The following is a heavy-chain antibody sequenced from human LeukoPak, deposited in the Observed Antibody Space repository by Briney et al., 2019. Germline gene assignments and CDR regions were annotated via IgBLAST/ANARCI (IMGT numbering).Heavy chain of an antibody. D-gene: IGHD1-26*01. CDR2: IKQDGSTK. Sequence: PGRSLRLSCAASGFTFTNSWMAWVRQAPGKGLEWVANIKQDGSTKHYADSLKGRFTISRDNPKNSLYLQMNSLRADDTAVYYCARDTDGSLDYWGQGILVTVAP. V-gene: IGHV3-7*01. CDR3: ARDTDGSLDY. CDR1: GFTFTNSW. J-gene: IGHJ4*02.